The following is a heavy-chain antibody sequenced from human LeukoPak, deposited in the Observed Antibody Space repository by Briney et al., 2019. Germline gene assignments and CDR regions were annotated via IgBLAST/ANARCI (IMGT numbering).Heavy chain of an antibody. Sequence: GGSLRLSCAASGFTFSSYDMHWVRQAPGKGLEWGAVISYDGSNKYYADSVKGRFTISRDNSKNTLYLQMNSLRAEDTAVYYCARVRSSSTSRDNWFDPWGQGTLVTVSS. J-gene: IGHJ5*02. CDR3: ARVRSSSTSRDNWFDP. V-gene: IGHV3-30*04. CDR1: GFTFSSYD. D-gene: IGHD2-2*01. CDR2: ISYDGSNK.